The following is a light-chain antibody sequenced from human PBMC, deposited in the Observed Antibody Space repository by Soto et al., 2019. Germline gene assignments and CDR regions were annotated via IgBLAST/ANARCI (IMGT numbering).Light chain of an antibody. J-gene: IGKJ4*01. CDR3: QQYGNSPLT. V-gene: IGKV3-20*01. CDR1: QSVSRS. Sequence: EIVLTQSPATLSLSPGDRAVLSCRASQSVSRSLTWYQHKPGQAPRLLIFAVSSRATGIPDRFSGTGSGTDFTLTISRLEPEDFALYYCQQYGNSPLTFGGGTKVDIK. CDR2: AVS.